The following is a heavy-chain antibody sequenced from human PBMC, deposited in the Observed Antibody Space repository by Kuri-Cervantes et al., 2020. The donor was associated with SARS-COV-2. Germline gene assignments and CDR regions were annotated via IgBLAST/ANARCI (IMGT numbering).Heavy chain of an antibody. Sequence: ASVKVSCKVSGYTLTELSMHWVRQAPGKGLEWMGGFDPEDGETIYAQKFQGRVTMTEDTSTDTAYMELSRLRSDDTAVYYCARGPQWLGGDIQDAFDIWGQGTMVTVSS. CDR2: FDPEDGET. J-gene: IGHJ3*02. D-gene: IGHD3-22*01. CDR3: ARGPQWLGGDIQDAFDI. CDR1: GYTLTELS. V-gene: IGHV1-24*01.